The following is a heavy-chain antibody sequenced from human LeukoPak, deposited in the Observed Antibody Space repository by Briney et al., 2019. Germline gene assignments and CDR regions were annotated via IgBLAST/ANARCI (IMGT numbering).Heavy chain of an antibody. CDR3: ARDPEYTSSSGYYGMDV. J-gene: IGHJ6*02. CDR2: ISPNTGGT. CDR1: EYTFTGFY. Sequence: ASVKVSCKTSEYTFTGFYMHWVRQAPGQGLEWMGWISPNTGGTNYAQKFQGRVTMTRDTSSTTAYMELTRLRSDDTAVYYCARDPEYTSSSGYYGMDVWGQGTTVTVSS. V-gene: IGHV1-2*02. D-gene: IGHD6-6*01.